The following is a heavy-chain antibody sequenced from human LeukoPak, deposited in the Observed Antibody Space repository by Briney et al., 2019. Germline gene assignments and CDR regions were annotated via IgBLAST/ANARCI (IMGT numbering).Heavy chain of an antibody. D-gene: IGHD3-22*01. CDR2: INPNSGGT. CDR3: ARDGVGYYDSSGYYYFQH. V-gene: IGHV1-2*02. Sequence: GASLKVSCKASGYPFTGYSMQWMRQAPGPGLEWMGWINPNSGGTNYAQKFQGRVTMTRDTSISTAYMELSRLRSDDTAVYYCARDGVGYYDSSGYYYFQHWGQGTLVTVSS. J-gene: IGHJ1*01. CDR1: GYPFTGYS.